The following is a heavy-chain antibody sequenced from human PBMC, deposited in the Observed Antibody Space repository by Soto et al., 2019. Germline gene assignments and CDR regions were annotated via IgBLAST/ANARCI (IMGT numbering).Heavy chain of an antibody. CDR2: IYYTGNT. J-gene: IGHJ5*02. D-gene: IGHD3-10*01. Sequence: SEPWSLGCTFSGGSISDDYWSWIRQPPGEGRGWIGYIYYTGNTSYKPSLTSRVTMSVDTARNPFSIRLTSVTAADTAVYSCAGPRGVQFGGLLPHGSLDPLGQRTLITVS. V-gene: IGHV4-59*01. CDR1: GGSISDDY. CDR3: AGPRGVQFGGLLPHGSLDP.